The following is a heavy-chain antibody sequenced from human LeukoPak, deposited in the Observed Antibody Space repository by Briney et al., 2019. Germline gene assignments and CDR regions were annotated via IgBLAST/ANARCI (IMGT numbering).Heavy chain of an antibody. J-gene: IGHJ4*02. CDR1: GFTFDDYA. V-gene: IGHV3-9*01. CDR2: ISWNSGSI. D-gene: IGHD3-10*01. CDR3: AKNDGSGTYYNG. Sequence: GGSLRLSCAASGFTFDDYAMHWVRQAPGKGLEWVSGISWNSGSIGYADSAKGRFTISRDNAKNSLYLQMNSLRTEDTALYYCAKNDGSGTYYNGWGQGTLVTVSS.